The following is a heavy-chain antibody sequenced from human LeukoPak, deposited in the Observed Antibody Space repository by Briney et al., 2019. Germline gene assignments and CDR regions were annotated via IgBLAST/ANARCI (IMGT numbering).Heavy chain of an antibody. CDR1: GFTFSSYA. Sequence: GGSLRLSCAASGFTFSSYAMSWVRQAPGKGLEWVANIKQDGSEKYYVDSVKGRFTISRDNAKNSLYLQMNSLRAEDTAVYYCARDYRSGYPIDYWGQGTLVTVSS. CDR2: IKQDGSEK. V-gene: IGHV3-7*01. J-gene: IGHJ4*02. CDR3: ARDYRSGYPIDY. D-gene: IGHD3-22*01.